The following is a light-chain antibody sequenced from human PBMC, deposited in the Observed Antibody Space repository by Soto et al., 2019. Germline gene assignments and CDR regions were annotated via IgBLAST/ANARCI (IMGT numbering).Light chain of an antibody. V-gene: IGKV1-9*01. J-gene: IGKJ1*01. CDR3: QQLNNFPRT. CDR1: QGISSY. CDR2: GAS. Sequence: DIQLTQSPSFLSASVGDRVTITCRASQGISSYLAWYQQRPGKAPKLLMYGASTLQSGVPSRFSGSSSGTTFTLTINALQPEDFATYYCQQLNNFPRTLGQGTKVE.